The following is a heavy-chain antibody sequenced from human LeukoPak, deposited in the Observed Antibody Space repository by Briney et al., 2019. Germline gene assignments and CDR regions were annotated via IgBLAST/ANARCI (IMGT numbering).Heavy chain of an antibody. V-gene: IGHV3-15*01. CDR2: IKSKTDGGTT. CDR3: TTEYYDFWSGYYTD. D-gene: IGHD3-3*01. J-gene: IGHJ4*02. Sequence: GGSLRLSCAASGFTFSNAWMSWVRQAPGKGLEWVGRIKSKTDGGTTDYAAPVKGRFTISRDDSKNTLHLQMNSLKTEDTAVYYCTTEYYDFWSGYYTDWGQGTLVTVSS. CDR1: GFTFSNAW.